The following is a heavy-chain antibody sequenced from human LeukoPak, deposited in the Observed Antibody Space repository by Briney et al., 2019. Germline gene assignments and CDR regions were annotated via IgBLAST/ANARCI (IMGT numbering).Heavy chain of an antibody. CDR1: GYTFTSYG. CDR3: ARDRTLLPPYCYYGMDV. CDR2: ISAYNGNT. D-gene: IGHD3-22*01. V-gene: IGHV1-18*01. Sequence: ASVKVSCKASGYTFTSYGISWVRQAPGQGLEWMGWISAYNGNTNYAQKLQGRVTMTTDTSTSTAYMELRSLRSDDTAVYYCARDRTLLPPYCYYGMDVWGQGTTVTVSS. J-gene: IGHJ6*02.